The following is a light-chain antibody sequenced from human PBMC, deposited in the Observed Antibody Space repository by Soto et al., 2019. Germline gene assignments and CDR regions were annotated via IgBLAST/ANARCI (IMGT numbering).Light chain of an antibody. CDR1: QSVSSN. Sequence: EIVMTQSPATLSVSPGERATLSCRASQSVSSNLAWYQQNPGQAPRLLIYGASTRATGIPARFSGSGSGAEFTLTISSLQSEDFVVDYCHQYSNWPNTFGQGTKLEIK. CDR3: HQYSNWPNT. CDR2: GAS. V-gene: IGKV3-15*01. J-gene: IGKJ2*01.